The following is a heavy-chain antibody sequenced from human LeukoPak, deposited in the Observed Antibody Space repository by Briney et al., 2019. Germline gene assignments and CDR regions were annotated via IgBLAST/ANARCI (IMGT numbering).Heavy chain of an antibody. J-gene: IGHJ4*02. Sequence: PGGSLRLSCAASGFTFRSYGMHWVRQAPGKGREGVPDIRQDGSNKDYADSVKGRFTIYRDNSKNTLYLQMNSLRAEDTAVYYCAKDHSSSWSNFDYWGQGTLVTVSS. CDR1: GFTFRSYG. V-gene: IGHV3-33*06. CDR3: AKDHSSSWSNFDY. D-gene: IGHD6-13*01. CDR2: IRQDGSNK.